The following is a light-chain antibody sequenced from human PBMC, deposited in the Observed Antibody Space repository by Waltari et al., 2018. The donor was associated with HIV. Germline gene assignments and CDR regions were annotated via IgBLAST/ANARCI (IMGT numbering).Light chain of an antibody. J-gene: IGLJ2*01. V-gene: IGLV2-14*01. CDR2: EVS. CDR1: SGDIGGSYSF. Sequence: QSALTQPASVSGSPGQSITISCTGTSGDIGGSYSFVSWYQQHPAKLPKLIIFEVSNRPSGVSNRFSGSKSANTASLTISGLQPEDEADYYCSSYTSSHIVIFGGGTKVTVL. CDR3: SSYTSSHIVI.